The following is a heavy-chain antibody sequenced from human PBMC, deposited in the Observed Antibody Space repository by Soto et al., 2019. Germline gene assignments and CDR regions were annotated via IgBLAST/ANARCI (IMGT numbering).Heavy chain of an antibody. J-gene: IGHJ4*02. CDR1: GFTFSNYA. Sequence: EVQLLESGGGMVQPGGSLRLSCAASGFTFSNYALSWVRQAPGKGLEWVSAVSATGGSTFYADSVKGRLTISRDNSKNTLYLQMNSLRAEDTAVYHCAKGVARAVYYFDSWGQGSLVTVSS. CDR2: VSATGGST. V-gene: IGHV3-23*01. D-gene: IGHD3-10*01. CDR3: AKGVARAVYYFDS.